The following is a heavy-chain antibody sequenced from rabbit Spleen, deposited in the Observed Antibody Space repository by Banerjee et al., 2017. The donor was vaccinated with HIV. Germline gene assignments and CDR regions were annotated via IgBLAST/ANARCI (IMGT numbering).Heavy chain of an antibody. J-gene: IGHJ4*01. D-gene: IGHD7-1*01. CDR1: GFTLSSYY. V-gene: IGHV1S40*01. CDR3: ARFYAGYGDFGYAAM. CDR2: IAAGSGGTT. Sequence: QSLEESGGDLVQPGGSLKLSCKASGFTLSSYYMNWVRQAPGKGLEWIACIAAGSGGTTYYASWAKGRFTISKTSSTTVTLQMTSLTAADTATYFCARFYAGYGDFGYAAMWGPGTLVTVS.